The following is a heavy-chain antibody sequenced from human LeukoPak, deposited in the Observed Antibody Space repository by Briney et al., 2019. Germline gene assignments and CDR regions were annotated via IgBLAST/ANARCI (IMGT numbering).Heavy chain of an antibody. D-gene: IGHD5-12*01. Sequence: GGSLRLSCAASGFTFSSYAMHWVRQAPGKGLEWVAVISYDGSNKYYADSVKGRFTISRDNSKNTLYLQMNSLRAEDTAVYYCAKGKRGYDPADYYYGMDVWGQGTTVTVSS. CDR3: AKGKRGYDPADYYYGMDV. CDR1: GFTFSSYA. CDR2: ISYDGSNK. J-gene: IGHJ6*02. V-gene: IGHV3-30-3*01.